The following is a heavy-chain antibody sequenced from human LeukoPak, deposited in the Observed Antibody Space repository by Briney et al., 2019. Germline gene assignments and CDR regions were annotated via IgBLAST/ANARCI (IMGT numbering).Heavy chain of an antibody. V-gene: IGHV1-69-2*01. CDR2: VDPEDGET. D-gene: IGHD3-10*01. CDR1: GYTFTDYY. J-gene: IGHJ4*02. Sequence: GASVKVSCKXSGYTFTDYYMHWVQQAPGKGLEWMGLVDPEDGETIYAEKFQGRVTITADTSTDTAYMELSSLRSEDTAVYYCAISMVRGDIHPNWGQGTLVTVSS. CDR3: AISMVRGDIHPN.